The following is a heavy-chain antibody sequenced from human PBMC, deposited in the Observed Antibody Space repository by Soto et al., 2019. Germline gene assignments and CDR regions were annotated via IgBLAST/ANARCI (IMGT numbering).Heavy chain of an antibody. CDR2: MIYCGTA. J-gene: IGHJ4*02. D-gene: IGHD3-3*01. Sequence: SETLSLTCSVSGPSITSYYWSWIRRPPGKGLEWIGYMIYCGTANYNPSLKSRVTISVETSKNQFSLNLSSVSTADTAMYFCARYDFVAYYFDLWGPGTLVTVSS. CDR3: ARYDFVAYYFDL. CDR1: GPSITSYY. V-gene: IGHV4-59*01.